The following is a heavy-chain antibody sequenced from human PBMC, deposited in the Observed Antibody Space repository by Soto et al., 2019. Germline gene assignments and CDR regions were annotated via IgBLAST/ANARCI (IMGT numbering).Heavy chain of an antibody. D-gene: IGHD1-7*01. J-gene: IGHJ4*02. Sequence: QVQLVQSEPELRLPGASVKISCKASGYDFTRYGISSVRQAPGQGLQWMGWISGNNGYTNQAQHLQGRLTLTTDTSTNTAYMELKTLTSDATATYYCPRVELISLMRGGWKYYFDYWGQGTLVTVSS. V-gene: IGHV1-18*01. CDR3: PRVELISLMRGGWKYYFDY. CDR1: GYDFTRYG. CDR2: ISGNNGYT.